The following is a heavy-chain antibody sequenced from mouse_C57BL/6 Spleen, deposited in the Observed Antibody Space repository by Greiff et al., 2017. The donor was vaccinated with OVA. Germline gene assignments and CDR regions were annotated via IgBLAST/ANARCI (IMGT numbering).Heavy chain of an antibody. CDR3: ARNVDYGSSLAY. J-gene: IGHJ3*01. V-gene: IGHV2-2*01. Sequence: QVQLKQSGPGLVQPSQSLSITCTVSGFSLTSYGVHWVRQSPGKGLEWLGVIWSGGSTDYNAAFISRLSISKDNSKSQVFFKMNSLQADDTAIYYCARNVDYGSSLAYWGQGTLVTVSA. CDR1: GFSLTSYG. CDR2: IWSGGST. D-gene: IGHD1-1*01.